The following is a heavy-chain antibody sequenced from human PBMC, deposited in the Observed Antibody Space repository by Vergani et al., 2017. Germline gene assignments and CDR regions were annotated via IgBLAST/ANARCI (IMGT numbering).Heavy chain of an antibody. CDR1: GFSLSTVGMC. Sequence: QVTLRESGPALVKPTQTLTLTCTFSGFSLSTVGMCVSWIRQPPGKAPEWLARIDWDDDKYYSTSLKTRLTISKDTFKNQVVITMTNMDPVDTATYYCARTLKRVRGAHYDMDVGGKGTTVTVSS. J-gene: IGHJ6*03. CDR2: IDWDDDK. V-gene: IGHV2-70*15. D-gene: IGHD3-10*01. CDR3: ARTLKRVRGAHYDMDV.